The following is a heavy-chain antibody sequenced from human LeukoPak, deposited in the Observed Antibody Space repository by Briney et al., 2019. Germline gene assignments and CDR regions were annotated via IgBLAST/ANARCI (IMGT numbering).Heavy chain of an antibody. CDR3: ARLLDTAMVTSYWFDP. V-gene: IGHV1-18*01. Sequence: ASVKVSCKASGYTFTSYGISWVRQAPGQGLEWMGWISAYNGNRNYAQKLQGRVTMTTDTSTSTAYMELRSLRSDDTAVYYCARLLDTAMVTSYWFDPWGQGTLVTVSS. CDR2: ISAYNGNR. J-gene: IGHJ5*02. CDR1: GYTFTSYG. D-gene: IGHD5-18*01.